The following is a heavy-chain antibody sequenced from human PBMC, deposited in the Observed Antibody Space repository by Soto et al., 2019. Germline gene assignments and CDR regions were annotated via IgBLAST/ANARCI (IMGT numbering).Heavy chain of an antibody. CDR2: ISSGGDP. Sequence: PGGSLSLSCATSGFSISDKFMSWVRPAPGKGLEWISVISSGGDPSYADSVKGRFTISRDITKNTLFLQMTSLRADDTAVYFCARDSGYSSAYWEHYFDYWGQGTLVTVSS. CDR3: ARDSGYSSAYWEHYFDY. J-gene: IGHJ4*02. V-gene: IGHV3-53*01. D-gene: IGHD3-16*01. CDR1: GFSISDKF.